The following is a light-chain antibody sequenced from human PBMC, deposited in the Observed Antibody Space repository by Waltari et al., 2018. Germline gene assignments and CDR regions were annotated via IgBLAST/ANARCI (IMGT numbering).Light chain of an antibody. J-gene: IGKJ4*01. Sequence: DIQMTQSPSTLSASVGDRFTITCRASQNISNWLAWYQQKPGKAPKLLIYKASTLESGVPSRCSGSVSGTEFTRTISSLQPDDFATYYCQQYNSYSLLTFGGGTKVEIK. CDR3: QQYNSYSLLT. V-gene: IGKV1-5*03. CDR1: QNISNW. CDR2: KAS.